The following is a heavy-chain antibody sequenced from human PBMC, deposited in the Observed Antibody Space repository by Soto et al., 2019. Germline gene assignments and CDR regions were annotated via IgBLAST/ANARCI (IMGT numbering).Heavy chain of an antibody. CDR2: ISYDGSNK. CDR3: ARAGGYCSSTSCYRGNYYYYYGMDV. CDR1: GFTFSSYA. V-gene: IGHV3-30-3*01. J-gene: IGHJ6*02. Sequence: PXGSLRLSCAASGFTFSSYAMHWVRQAPGKGLEWVAVISYDGSNKYYADSVKGRFTISRDNSKNTLYLQMNSLRAEDTAVYYCARAGGYCSSTSCYRGNYYYYYGMDVWGQGTTVTV. D-gene: IGHD2-2*02.